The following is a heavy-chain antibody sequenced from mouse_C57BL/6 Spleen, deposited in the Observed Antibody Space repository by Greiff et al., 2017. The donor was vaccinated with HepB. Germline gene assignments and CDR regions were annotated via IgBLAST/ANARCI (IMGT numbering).Heavy chain of an antibody. CDR2: ISSGGSYT. D-gene: IGHD2-4*01. Sequence: EVQVVESGGDLVKPGGSLKLSCAASGFTFSSYGMSVVRQTPDKRLGWVATISSGGSYTYYPDSVQGRVTISRDNAKNNLYMQMSSLKSEDTAMYYCARERVYDYDDAACPMDYWGQGTSVTVSS. CDR1: GFTFSSYG. J-gene: IGHJ4*01. V-gene: IGHV5-6*01. CDR3: ARERVYDYDDAACPMDY.